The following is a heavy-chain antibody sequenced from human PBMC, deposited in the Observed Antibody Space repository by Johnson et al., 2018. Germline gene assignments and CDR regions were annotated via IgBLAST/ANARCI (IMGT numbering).Heavy chain of an antibody. Sequence: QVQLVESGGGVVQXGRSLRLSCAASGFTFSSYGMHWVRQAPGKGLEWVAIISYDGSRKYYEASVKGRFTISRDKSKNTLYLQMNSLRAEDTGVYCCANEGGYDSSGYIGAFDIWGQGTMVTVSS. J-gene: IGHJ3*02. V-gene: IGHV3-30*18. CDR2: ISYDGSRK. D-gene: IGHD3-22*01. CDR1: GFTFSSYG. CDR3: ANEGGYDSSGYIGAFDI.